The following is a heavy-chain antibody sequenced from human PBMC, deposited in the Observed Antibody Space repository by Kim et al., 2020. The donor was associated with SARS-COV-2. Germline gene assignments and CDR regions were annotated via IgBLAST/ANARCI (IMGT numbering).Heavy chain of an antibody. CDR2: IYHSGST. CDR1: GGSISSSNW. D-gene: IGHD1-1*01. V-gene: IGHV4-4*02. Sequence: SETLSLTCAVSGGSISSSNWWSWVRQPPGKGLEWIGEIYHSGSTNYNPSLKSRVTISVDKSKNQFSLKLSSVTAADTAVYYCARAQRSYYYYGMDVWGQGTTVTVSS. J-gene: IGHJ6*02. CDR3: ARAQRSYYYYGMDV.